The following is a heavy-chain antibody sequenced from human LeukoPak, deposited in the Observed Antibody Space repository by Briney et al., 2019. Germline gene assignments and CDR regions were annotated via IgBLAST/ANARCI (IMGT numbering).Heavy chain of an antibody. D-gene: IGHD3-3*01. CDR2: IKQDGSEK. V-gene: IGHV3-7*01. CDR1: GFTFSSYW. CDR3: ARDRDAYDFWSGSYYYYYMDV. Sequence: GGSLRLSCAASGFTFSSYWMSWVRQAPGKGLERVANIKQDGSEKYYVDSVKGRFTISRDNAKNSLYLQMNSLRAEDTAVYYRARDRDAYDFWSGSYYYYYMDVWGKGTTVTVSS. J-gene: IGHJ6*03.